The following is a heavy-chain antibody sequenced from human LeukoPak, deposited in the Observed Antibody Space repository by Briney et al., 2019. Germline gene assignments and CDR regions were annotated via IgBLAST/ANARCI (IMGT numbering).Heavy chain of an antibody. CDR1: GFTFSSYS. V-gene: IGHV3-21*01. Sequence: GGSLRLSCAASGFTFSSYSMNWVRQAPGKGLEWVSSISSSSSYIYYADSVKGRFTISRDNAKNSLYLQMNSLRAEDTAVYYCATRGYSYGYYYYGMDVWGQGTTVTVSS. D-gene: IGHD5-18*01. CDR2: ISSSSSYI. J-gene: IGHJ6*02. CDR3: ATRGYSYGYYYYGMDV.